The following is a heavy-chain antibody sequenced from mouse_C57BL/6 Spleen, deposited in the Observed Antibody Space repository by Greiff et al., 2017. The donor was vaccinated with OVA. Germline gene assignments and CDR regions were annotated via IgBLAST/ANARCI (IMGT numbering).Heavy chain of an antibody. CDR1: GYTFTSYW. Sequence: QVQLQQPGAELVKPGASVKMSCKASGYTFTSYWITWVKQRPGQGLAWIGDIYPGSGSTNYNEKFKSKATLTVDTSSSTAYLQLSSLTSEDSAVYYCARPTYYGSSYDYWGQGTTLTVSS. CDR3: ARPTYYGSSYDY. J-gene: IGHJ2*01. CDR2: IYPGSGST. D-gene: IGHD1-1*01. V-gene: IGHV1-55*01.